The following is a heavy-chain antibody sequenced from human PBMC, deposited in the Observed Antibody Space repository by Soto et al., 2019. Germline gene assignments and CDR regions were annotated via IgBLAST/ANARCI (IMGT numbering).Heavy chain of an antibody. CDR3: AAEGLWFGEDPGNLDY. J-gene: IGHJ4*02. CDR2: IVVGSGNT. CDR1: GFTFTSSA. V-gene: IGHV1-58*01. D-gene: IGHD3-10*01. Sequence: SVKVSCKASGFTFTSSAVQWVRQARGQRLEWIGWIVVGSGNTNYAQKFQERVTITRDMSTSTAYMELSSLRSEDTAVYYCAAEGLWFGEDPGNLDYWGQGTLVTVSS.